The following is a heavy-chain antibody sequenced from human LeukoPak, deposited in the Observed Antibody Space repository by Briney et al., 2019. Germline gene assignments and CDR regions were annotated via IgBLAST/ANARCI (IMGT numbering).Heavy chain of an antibody. V-gene: IGHV4-31*03. D-gene: IGHD2-2*01. CDR1: GGSISSGAYY. J-gene: IGHJ5*02. Sequence: SQTLSLTCTVSGGSISSGAYYWSWIRQHPGKGLEWIGYIYYSGSTYYNPSLKSRVTISVDTSKNQFTLKLSSVTAADTAVYYCARGYCSSTSCFDPWGQGTLVTVSS. CDR3: ARGYCSSTSCFDP. CDR2: IYYSGST.